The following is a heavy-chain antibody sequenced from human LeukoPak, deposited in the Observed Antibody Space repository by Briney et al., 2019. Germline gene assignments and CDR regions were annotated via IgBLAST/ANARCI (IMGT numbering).Heavy chain of an antibody. CDR3: ARGDLGIPFQQ. Sequence: GGSLRLSCAASGFTFSSYATSWVRQAPGKGLEWVSSISSSSSYIYYADSVKGRFTISRDNAKNSLYLQMNSLRAEDTAVYYCARGDLGIPFQQWGQGTLVTVSS. J-gene: IGHJ1*01. CDR1: GFTFSSYA. D-gene: IGHD7-27*01. CDR2: ISSSSSYI. V-gene: IGHV3-21*01.